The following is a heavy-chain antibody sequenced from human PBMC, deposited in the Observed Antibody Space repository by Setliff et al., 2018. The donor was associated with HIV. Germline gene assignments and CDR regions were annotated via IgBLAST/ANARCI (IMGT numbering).Heavy chain of an antibody. D-gene: IGHD1-26*01. V-gene: IGHV1-69*10. J-gene: IGHJ6*03. CDR1: GGTFSSYA. Sequence: SVKVSCKASGGTFSSYAISWVRQAPGQGLEWMGGIIPILGIANYAQKFQGRVTITADKSTGTAYMELSSLRSEDTAVYYCARDPSSGSYRRIFYYYMDVWGEGTMVTVSS. CDR2: IIPILGIA. CDR3: ARDPSSGSYRRIFYYYMDV.